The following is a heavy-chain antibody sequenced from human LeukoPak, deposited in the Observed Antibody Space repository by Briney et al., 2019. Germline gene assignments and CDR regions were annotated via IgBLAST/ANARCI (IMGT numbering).Heavy chain of an antibody. CDR2: INGGGGNT. D-gene: IGHD2-8*01. J-gene: IGHJ5*02. Sequence: GSLRLSCAASGFTFSSYTMNWVRQAPGKGLEWVSTINGGGGNTYYADSVKGRFTISRDNSKNTLYLQMNSLRDEDTAVYYCAKDLNPGLLMVHGSWFDPWGQGTLVTVSS. CDR1: GFTFSSYT. V-gene: IGHV3-23*01. CDR3: AKDLNPGLLMVHGSWFDP.